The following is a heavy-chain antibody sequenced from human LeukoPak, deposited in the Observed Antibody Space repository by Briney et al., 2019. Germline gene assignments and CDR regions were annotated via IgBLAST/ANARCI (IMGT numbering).Heavy chain of an antibody. CDR3: ARSYSSWYSFDY. D-gene: IGHD6-13*01. Sequence: GGSLRLSCAASGFTFSSYAMSWVRQAPGKGLEWVSAISGSGGSTYYADSVKGRFTISRDNAKNTLYLQMNSLRAEDTAVYYCARSYSSWYSFDYWGQGTLVTVSS. CDR2: ISGSGGST. J-gene: IGHJ4*02. V-gene: IGHV3-23*01. CDR1: GFTFSSYA.